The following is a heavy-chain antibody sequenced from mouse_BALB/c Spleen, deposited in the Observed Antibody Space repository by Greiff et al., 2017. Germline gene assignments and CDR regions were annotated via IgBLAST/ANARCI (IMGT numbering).Heavy chain of an antibody. D-gene: IGHD1-1*01. CDR1: GFTFSSYG. J-gene: IGHJ2*01. Sequence: DVMLVESGGGLVQPGGSLKLSCAASGFTFSSYGMSWVRQTPDKRLELVATINSNGGSTYYPDSVKGRFTISRDNAKNTLYLQMSSLKSEDTAMYYCARDSHYYGKEFDYWGQGTTLAVSS. CDR3: ARDSHYYGKEFDY. V-gene: IGHV5-6-3*01. CDR2: INSNGGST.